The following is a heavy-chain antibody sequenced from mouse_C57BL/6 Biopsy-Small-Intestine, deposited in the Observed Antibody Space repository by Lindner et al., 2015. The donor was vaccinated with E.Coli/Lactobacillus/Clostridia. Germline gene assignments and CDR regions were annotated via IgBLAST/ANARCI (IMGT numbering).Heavy chain of an antibody. CDR2: IVIGSGNT. Sequence: SVKVSCKASGFTFTSSAVQWVRQARGQRLERIGWIVIGSGNTNYAQKFQERVTITRDMSTSTAYMELSSLRSEDTAVYYCAAFSPNVLRYLEWLYAFDIWGQGTMVTVSS. D-gene: IGHD2-4*01. CDR3: AAFSPNVLRYLEWLYAFDI. J-gene: IGHJ3*01. CDR1: GFTFTSSA. V-gene: IGHV1S18*01.